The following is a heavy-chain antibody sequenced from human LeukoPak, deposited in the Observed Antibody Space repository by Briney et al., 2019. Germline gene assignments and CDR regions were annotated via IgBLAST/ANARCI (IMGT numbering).Heavy chain of an antibody. CDR2: IYTSGST. D-gene: IGHD3-9*01. V-gene: IGHV4-4*09. Sequence: PSETLSLTCTVSGGSISSYYWSWIRQPPGKGLEWIGYIYTSGSTKYNPSLKSRVTISVDTSKNQFSLKLSSVTAADTAVYYCARLVSDYDILTGYLSYNWFDPWGQGTLVTVSS. CDR3: ARLVSDYDILTGYLSYNWFDP. CDR1: GGSISSYY. J-gene: IGHJ5*02.